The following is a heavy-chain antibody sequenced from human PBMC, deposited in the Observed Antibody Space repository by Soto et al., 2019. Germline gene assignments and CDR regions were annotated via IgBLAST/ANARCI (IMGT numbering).Heavy chain of an antibody. J-gene: IGHJ4*02. D-gene: IGHD2-15*01. Sequence: SETLSVTCAISGGSFSGYYWSWIRQPPGKGLEWIGEINHDGITNYNPSLKSRVTISLDTSKNQFSLKLTSVTAADTAVYYCAGRYCTGGSCYRPWGQGTLVTVSS. CDR3: AGRYCTGGSCYRP. V-gene: IGHV4-34*01. CDR2: INHDGIT. CDR1: GGSFSGYY.